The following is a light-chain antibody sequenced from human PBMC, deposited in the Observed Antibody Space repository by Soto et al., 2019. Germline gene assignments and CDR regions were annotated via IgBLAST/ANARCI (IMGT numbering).Light chain of an antibody. CDR2: GAS. J-gene: IGKJ2*01. CDR3: QQYNNWPPYT. V-gene: IGKV3-15*01. Sequence: EIVMTQSPATLSVSPGERATLSCRASQSVSSNLAWYQQKPGQAPRLLIYGASTRATSIPPRFSGSGSGTEFTLPISSLQSQEVAVNYCQQYNNWPPYTFGQGTKLEIK. CDR1: QSVSSN.